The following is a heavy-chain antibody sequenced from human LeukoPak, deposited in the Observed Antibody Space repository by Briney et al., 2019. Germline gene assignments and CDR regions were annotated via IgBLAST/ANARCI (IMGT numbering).Heavy chain of an antibody. Sequence: GGSLRLSCAASGFTFSSYGMSWVRQAPGKGLEWVSAISGSGGSTYYADSVKGRFTISRDNSKNTLYLQMNSLRAEDTAVYYCAKSEKGYQLLCDAFDIWGQGTMVTVSS. D-gene: IGHD2-2*01. J-gene: IGHJ3*02. CDR3: AKSEKGYQLLCDAFDI. CDR2: ISGSGGST. CDR1: GFTFSSYG. V-gene: IGHV3-23*01.